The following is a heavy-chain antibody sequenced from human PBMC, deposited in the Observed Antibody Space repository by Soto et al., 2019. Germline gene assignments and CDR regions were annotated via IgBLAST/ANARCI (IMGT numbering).Heavy chain of an antibody. CDR2: INIDGSST. Sequence: GGSLRLSCAASGFTLSSYWMHWVRQAPGKGLVWVPRINIDGSSTSYADSVKGRFTISRDNAKNTLYLQVNSLRAEDTAVYYCARSRDGYNFVGDCWGQGTLVTVSS. CDR1: GFTLSSYW. V-gene: IGHV3-74*01. CDR3: ARSRDGYNFVGDC. J-gene: IGHJ4*02. D-gene: IGHD5-12*01.